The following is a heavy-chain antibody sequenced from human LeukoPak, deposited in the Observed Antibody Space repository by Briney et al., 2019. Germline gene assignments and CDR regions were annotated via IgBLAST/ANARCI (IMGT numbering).Heavy chain of an antibody. CDR1: GFTFSSYA. Sequence: GRSLRPSRAASGFTFSSYAMHWVRPAPDEGLGWEAAISYDGSNKYYTNSVKGRLTLSRNTSKKTMYLQMSSLRAEDTAVYYCARDGTDTAMVGDDYYYDYYTDVWGKGTTVTVSS. CDR2: ISYDGSNK. CDR3: ARDGTDTAMVGDDYYYDYYTDV. V-gene: IGHV3-30*04. D-gene: IGHD5-18*01. J-gene: IGHJ6*03.